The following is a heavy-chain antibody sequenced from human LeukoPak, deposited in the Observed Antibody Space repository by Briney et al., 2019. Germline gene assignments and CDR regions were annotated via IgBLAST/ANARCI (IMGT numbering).Heavy chain of an antibody. D-gene: IGHD2-15*01. CDR3: ARGIVVVVAATSAKGDYFDY. J-gene: IGHJ4*02. V-gene: IGHV4-34*01. CDR1: GGSFSGYY. CDR2: INHSGST. Sequence: KSSETLSLTCAVYGGSFSGYYWSWIRQPPGKGPEWIGEINHSGSTNYNPSLKSRVTISVDTSKNQFSLKLSSVTAADTAVYYCARGIVVVVAATSAKGDYFDYWGQGTLVTVSS.